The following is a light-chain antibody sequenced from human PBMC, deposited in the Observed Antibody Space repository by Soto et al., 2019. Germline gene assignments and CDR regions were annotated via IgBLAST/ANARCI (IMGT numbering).Light chain of an antibody. CDR1: QSVSSD. Sequence: EIVLTQSPATLSVSPGDRATLSCRASQSVSSDLAWFQQKPGQAPRLLIYGASTRATGIPARFSGSGSRTEFTLTISSLQSEDFAIYYCQQYNNWPLTFGGGTKVEIK. CDR3: QQYNNWPLT. V-gene: IGKV3-15*01. J-gene: IGKJ4*01. CDR2: GAS.